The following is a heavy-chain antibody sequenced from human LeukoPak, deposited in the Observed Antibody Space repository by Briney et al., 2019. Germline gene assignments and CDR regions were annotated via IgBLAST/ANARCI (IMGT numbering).Heavy chain of an antibody. CDR3: ASSLNSGSYEIEGGPRLFDY. D-gene: IGHD1-26*01. J-gene: IGHJ4*02. CDR2: IYPGDSDT. CDR1: GYSFTSYW. V-gene: IGHV5-51*03. Sequence: KPGESLNISCKGSGYSFTSYWIGWVRPMPGKGLEWMGIIYPGDSDTRYSPYFQGQVTISADKSISTAYLQWSSLKASDTAMYYCASSLNSGSYEIEGGPRLFDYWGQGTLVTVSS.